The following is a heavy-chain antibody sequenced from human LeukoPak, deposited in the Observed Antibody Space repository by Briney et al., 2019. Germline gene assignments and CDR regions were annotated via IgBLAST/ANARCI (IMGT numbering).Heavy chain of an antibody. D-gene: IGHD6-19*01. CDR3: ARGFIAVAGGANWFDP. Sequence: ASVKVSCKASGGTFSSYAISWVRQATGQGLEWMGWMDPNSGNTGYAQKFQGRVTITRNTSISTAYMELSSLRSEDTAVYYCARGFIAVAGGANWFDPWGQGTLVTVSS. V-gene: IGHV1-8*03. CDR2: MDPNSGNT. CDR1: GGTFSSYA. J-gene: IGHJ5*02.